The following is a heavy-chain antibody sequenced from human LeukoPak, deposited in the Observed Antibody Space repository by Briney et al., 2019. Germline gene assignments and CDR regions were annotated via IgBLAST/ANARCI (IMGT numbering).Heavy chain of an antibody. CDR3: ASLIYGDLLDY. CDR2: INSDGSSR. J-gene: IGHJ4*02. V-gene: IGHV3-74*01. Sequence: GGSLRLSCEASGFTFSSYWMYWVRQAPGKGLVWVSRINSDGSSRSYADFVKGRFTISRDNAKNTLYLQMNSLRAEDTAVYYCASLIYGDLLDYWGQGTLVTVSS. D-gene: IGHD4-17*01. CDR1: GFTFSSYW.